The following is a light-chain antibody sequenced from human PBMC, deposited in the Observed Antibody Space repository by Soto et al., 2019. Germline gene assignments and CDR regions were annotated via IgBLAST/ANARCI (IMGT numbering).Light chain of an antibody. CDR1: SSDIGAYNY. V-gene: IGLV2-14*03. J-gene: IGLJ1*01. Sequence: QSALTQPASVSGSPGQSITISCTGTSSDIGAYNYVSWYQQHPGKAPKLMIYDVTNRPSGVSNRFSGSKSGNTASLTISGLQVEDEADYYCSSYTSTIPRVFGTGTKLTVL. CDR3: SSYTSTIPRV. CDR2: DVT.